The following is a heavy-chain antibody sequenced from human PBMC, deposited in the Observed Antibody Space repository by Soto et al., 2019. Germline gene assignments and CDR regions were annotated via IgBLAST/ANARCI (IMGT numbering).Heavy chain of an antibody. Sequence: ASVKVSCKASGYTFTGYYMHWVRQAPGQGLEWMGWINPNSGGTNYAQKFQGWVTMTRDTSISTAYMELSRLRSDDTAVYYCARERDILTGYFRTGWFDPWGQRTLVTVSS. CDR1: GYTFTGYY. CDR2: INPNSGGT. J-gene: IGHJ5*02. V-gene: IGHV1-2*04. CDR3: ARERDILTGYFRTGWFDP. D-gene: IGHD3-9*01.